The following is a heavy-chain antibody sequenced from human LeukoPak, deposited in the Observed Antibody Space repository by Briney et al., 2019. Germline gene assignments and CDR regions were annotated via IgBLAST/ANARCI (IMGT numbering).Heavy chain of an antibody. J-gene: IGHJ4*02. V-gene: IGHV3-23*01. CDR2: ISGSDGST. CDR3: ARRAGAYSHPYDY. D-gene: IGHD4/OR15-4a*01. Sequence: GGSLRLSCAASGFIFSSYAMSWVRQAPGKGLEWVSTISGSDGSTYYADSVKGRFTISRDNSKNTLYLQMNSLRAEDTAVYYCARRAGAYSHPYDYWGQGTLVTVSS. CDR1: GFIFSSYA.